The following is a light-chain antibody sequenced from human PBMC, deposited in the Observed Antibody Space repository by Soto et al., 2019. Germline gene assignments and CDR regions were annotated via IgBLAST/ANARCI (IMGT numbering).Light chain of an antibody. CDR1: QSVSSH. V-gene: IGKV3-20*01. CDR2: GAS. Sequence: EIVMTQSPGTLFVSAGEIATLSCRASQSVSSHLAWYQQKPGQAPRLLIYGASNRATGIPDRFSGSGSGTDFTLTISRLEPEDFAVYYCQQYGSSGTFGQGTKVDIK. CDR3: QQYGSSGT. J-gene: IGKJ1*01.